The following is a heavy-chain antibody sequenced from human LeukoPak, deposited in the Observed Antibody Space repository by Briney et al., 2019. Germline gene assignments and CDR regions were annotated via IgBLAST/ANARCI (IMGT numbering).Heavy chain of an antibody. J-gene: IGHJ4*02. CDR1: GFTFSSYS. CDR3: ARDTPRGSGWPPHY. CDR2: ISSSSSYI. D-gene: IGHD6-19*01. V-gene: IGHV3-21*01. Sequence: GGSLRLSCAGSGFTFSSYSMNWVRQAPGKGREWVSSISSSSSYIYYADSVKGRFTISRDNAKNSLYLQMNSLRAEDTAVYYCARDTPRGSGWPPHYWGQGTLVTVSS.